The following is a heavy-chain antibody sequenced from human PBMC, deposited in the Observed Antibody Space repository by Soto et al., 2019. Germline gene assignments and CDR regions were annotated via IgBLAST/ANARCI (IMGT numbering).Heavy chain of an antibody. D-gene: IGHD6-19*01. J-gene: IGHJ5*02. CDR3: ERFMGLVTMRWFDP. Sequence: QVQLQESGPGLVKPSQTLSLTCTVSGGSISSGGYYWSWIRQHPGKGLEWIGYIYYSGSTYYNPSLKSRVTISVDTSKNRFSLKLSSVTAADTAVYYCERFMGLVTMRWFDPWGQGTLVTVSS. CDR2: IYYSGST. CDR1: GGSISSGGYY. V-gene: IGHV4-31*03.